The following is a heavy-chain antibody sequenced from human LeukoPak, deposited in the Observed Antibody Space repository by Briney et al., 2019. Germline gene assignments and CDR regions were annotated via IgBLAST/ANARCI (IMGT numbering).Heavy chain of an antibody. CDR2: ISSSSSTI. V-gene: IGHV3-48*04. D-gene: IGHD4-11*01. J-gene: IGHJ3*02. Sequence: GGSLRLSCAASGFTFSSYSMNWVRQAPGKGLEWVSYISSSSSTIYYADSVKGRFTISRDNAKNSLYLQMNSRRAEDTAVYYCARVFPSSNDAFDIWGQGTMVTVSS. CDR1: GFTFSSYS. CDR3: ARVFPSSNDAFDI.